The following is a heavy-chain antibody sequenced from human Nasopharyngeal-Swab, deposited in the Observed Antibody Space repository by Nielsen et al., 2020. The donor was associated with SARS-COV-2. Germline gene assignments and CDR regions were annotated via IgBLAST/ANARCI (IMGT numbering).Heavy chain of an antibody. J-gene: IGHJ4*02. CDR2: IWDDGSNK. V-gene: IGHV3-33*01. Sequence: GRALRLSCAASGFTFSTFGMHWVRQAPGKGLEWVAVIWDDGSNKYYAASVKGRFTISRDNSKNPRHLQMNSLRAEDTAIYYCARHEAGTANSGFDYWGQGTLVTVSS. CDR1: GFTFSTFG. D-gene: IGHD1-14*01. CDR3: ARHEAGTANSGFDY.